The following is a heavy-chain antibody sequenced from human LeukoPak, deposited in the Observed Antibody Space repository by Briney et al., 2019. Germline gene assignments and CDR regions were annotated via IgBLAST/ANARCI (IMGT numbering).Heavy chain of an antibody. CDR3: ARGSSSKAGLGYYYYMDV. V-gene: IGHV1-2*06. Sequence: ASVKVSCKASGYTFTGYYMHWVRQAPGQGLEWMGRINPKSGGTNYAQKFQGRVTMTRDTSISTAYMELSRLRSDDTAVYYCARGSSSKAGLGYYYYMDVWGKGTTVTVSS. CDR2: INPKSGGT. CDR1: GYTFTGYY. J-gene: IGHJ6*03. D-gene: IGHD2-2*01.